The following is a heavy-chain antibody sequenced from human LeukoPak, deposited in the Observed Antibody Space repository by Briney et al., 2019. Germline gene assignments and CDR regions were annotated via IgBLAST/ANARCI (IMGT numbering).Heavy chain of an antibody. J-gene: IGHJ6*03. CDR3: ARGGRVLYYYYMDV. V-gene: IGHV1-18*01. D-gene: IGHD3/OR15-3a*01. CDR1: GYTFTSYG. CDR2: ISAYNGNT. Sequence: GASVKVSCKASGYTFTSYGISWVRQAPGQGLEWMGWISAYNGNTNYAQKFQGRVTITADESTRTAYMELRSLRSEDTAVYYCARGGRVLYYYYMDVWGKGTTVTISS.